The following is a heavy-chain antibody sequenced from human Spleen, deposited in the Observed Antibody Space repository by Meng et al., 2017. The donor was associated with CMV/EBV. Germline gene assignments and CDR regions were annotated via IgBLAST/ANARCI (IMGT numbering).Heavy chain of an antibody. CDR3: AKMQLATALVANFDY. CDR1: GFTFSSYA. D-gene: IGHD5-18*01. Sequence: GGSLRLSCAASGFTFSSYAMNWVRQAPGKGLKWVSIVYSGGSRTYYADSVKGRFTISRDNSKNTLYLQMNSLRAEDTAVYYCAKMQLATALVANFDYWGQGTLVTVSS. J-gene: IGHJ4*02. V-gene: IGHV3-23*03. CDR2: VYSGGSRT.